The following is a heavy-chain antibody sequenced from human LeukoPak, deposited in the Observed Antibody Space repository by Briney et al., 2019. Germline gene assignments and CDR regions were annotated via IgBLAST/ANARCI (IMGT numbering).Heavy chain of an antibody. CDR3: AKVWAIVVVVAAIDY. CDR2: ISGSGGST. Sequence: GGSLRLSCAASGFTFSSYAMSWVRQAPGKGLEWVSAISGSGGSTYYADSVKGRFTISRDNSKNTLYLQMNSLRAEDTAVYYCAKVWAIVVVVAAIDYWGQGTLVTVSS. V-gene: IGHV3-23*01. D-gene: IGHD2-15*01. CDR1: GFTFSSYA. J-gene: IGHJ4*02.